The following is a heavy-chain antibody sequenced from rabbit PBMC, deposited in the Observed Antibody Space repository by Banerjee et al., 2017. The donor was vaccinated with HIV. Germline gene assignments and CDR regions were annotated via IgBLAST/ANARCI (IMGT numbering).Heavy chain of an antibody. CDR2: ITYGGSA. V-gene: IGHV1S39*01. Sequence: QEQLVESGGGLVQPGGSLKLSCKASGFDFSTYGVNWVRQAPGKGLEWIGYITYGGSAYYASWAKGRFTISKTSWTTVTLQMTSLTAADTATYFCARDLAGVTGWNFNLWGPGTLVTVS. CDR1: GFDFSTYG. D-gene: IGHD4-1*01. J-gene: IGHJ4*01. CDR3: ARDLAGVTGWNFNL.